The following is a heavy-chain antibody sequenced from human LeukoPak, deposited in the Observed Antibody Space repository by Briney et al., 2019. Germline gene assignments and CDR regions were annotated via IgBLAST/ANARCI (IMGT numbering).Heavy chain of an antibody. Sequence: GRSLRLSCAASGFTFSSYAMHWVRQAPGKGLEWVAVVSYDGSNKYYADSVKGRFTISRDNSKNTLYLQMDSLRGEDTAVYYCAKDLRTIVAVAGTLDSWGQGTLVTVSS. CDR2: VSYDGSNK. V-gene: IGHV3-30*18. D-gene: IGHD6-19*01. CDR1: GFTFSSYA. J-gene: IGHJ4*02. CDR3: AKDLRTIVAVAGTLDS.